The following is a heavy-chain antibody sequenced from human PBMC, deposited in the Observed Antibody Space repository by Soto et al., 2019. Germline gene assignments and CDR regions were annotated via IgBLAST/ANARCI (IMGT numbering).Heavy chain of an antibody. D-gene: IGHD1-20*01. J-gene: IGHJ4*02. CDR3: ARNPSITGTPFDY. Sequence: SETLSLTCTVSGGSISSYYWSWIRQPPGKGLEWIGYIYYSGSTNYNPSLKSRVTISVDTSKNQFSLKLSSVTAADTAVYYCARNPSITGTPFDYWGQGTLVTVSS. V-gene: IGHV4-59*08. CDR1: GGSISSYY. CDR2: IYYSGST.